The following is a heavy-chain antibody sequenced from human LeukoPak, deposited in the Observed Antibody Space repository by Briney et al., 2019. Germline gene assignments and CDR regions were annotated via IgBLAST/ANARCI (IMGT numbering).Heavy chain of an antibody. CDR2: IYYSGST. D-gene: IGHD3-22*01. Sequence: SETLSLTCTVSGGSISSYYWGWIRQPPGKGLEWIGSIYYSGSTYYNPSLKSRVTISVDTSKNQFSLKLSSVTAADTAVYYCARVVYYDSSGPEPAETINWGQGTLVTVSS. CDR3: ARVVYYDSSGPEPAETIN. V-gene: IGHV4-39*01. CDR1: GGSISSYY. J-gene: IGHJ4*02.